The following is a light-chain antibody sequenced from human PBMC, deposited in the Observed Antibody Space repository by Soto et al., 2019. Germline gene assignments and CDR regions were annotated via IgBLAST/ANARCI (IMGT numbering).Light chain of an antibody. CDR1: QSTSSW. V-gene: IGKV1-5*01. CDR2: DAS. J-gene: IGKJ1*01. Sequence: DIQMTQSPSTLSTSVGDKVTITCRASQSTSSWLAWYQQKPGKAPKLLIYDASSLESGVPSRFSGSGSGTEFTLTIDSLQPDDFATYYCQQYNSYSTFGQGTKVEIK. CDR3: QQYNSYST.